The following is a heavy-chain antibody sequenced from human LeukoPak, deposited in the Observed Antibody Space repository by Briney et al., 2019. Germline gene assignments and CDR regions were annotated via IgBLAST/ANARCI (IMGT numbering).Heavy chain of an antibody. CDR3: ARGRGYSHSNWVDP. CDR2: IYSGGTT. V-gene: IGHV3-53*01. Sequence: PGGSLRLSCTASGFTVSSSYMIWVRQAPGKGLEWVSVIYSGGTTYYVDSVKGRFTISRDNSKNTLYLQMNSLRAEDTAVYYCARGRGYSHSNWVDPWGQGTLVTASS. CDR1: GFTVSSSY. J-gene: IGHJ5*02. D-gene: IGHD5-18*01.